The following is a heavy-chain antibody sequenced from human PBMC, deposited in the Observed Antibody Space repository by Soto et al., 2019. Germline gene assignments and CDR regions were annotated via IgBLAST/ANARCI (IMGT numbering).Heavy chain of an antibody. D-gene: IGHD4-4*01. V-gene: IGHV5-51*01. CDR3: ARLGTTVTTPADY. J-gene: IGHJ4*01. CDR2: IYPDDSDT. Sequence: PGESLKISCKGSGYSFTSYWIGWVRQMPGKGLEWMGIIYPDDSDTRYSPSFQGQVTTSADKSISTAYLQWGSLKASDSAIYYCARLGTTVTTPADYWGQGTLVTVSS. CDR1: GYSFTSYW.